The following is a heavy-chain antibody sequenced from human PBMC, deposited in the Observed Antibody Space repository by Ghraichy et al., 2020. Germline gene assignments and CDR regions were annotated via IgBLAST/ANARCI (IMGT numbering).Heavy chain of an antibody. V-gene: IGHV3-9*01. CDR3: AKLVERGFGESTDY. CDR1: GFTFDDYA. D-gene: IGHD3-10*01. CDR2: ISWNSGSI. Sequence: GGSLRLSCAASGFTFDDYAMHWVRQAPGKGLEWVSGISWNSGSIGYADSVKGRFTISRDNAKNSLYLQMNSLRAEDTALYYCAKLVERGFGESTDYWGQGTLLTVSS. J-gene: IGHJ4*02.